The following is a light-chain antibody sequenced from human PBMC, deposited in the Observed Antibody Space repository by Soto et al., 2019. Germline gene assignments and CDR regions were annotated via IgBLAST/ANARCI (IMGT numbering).Light chain of an antibody. J-gene: IGKJ5*01. Sequence: DIQLTQSPSFLSASVGGRVTITCRASQDINFYLAWLQQKPGKAPKLLIHSASTLQSGVPSRFSGSGSGTEFTLTISNLQPEDFAAYFCQQVNSHPITFGQGTRLDIK. V-gene: IGKV1-9*01. CDR2: SAS. CDR1: QDINFY. CDR3: QQVNSHPIT.